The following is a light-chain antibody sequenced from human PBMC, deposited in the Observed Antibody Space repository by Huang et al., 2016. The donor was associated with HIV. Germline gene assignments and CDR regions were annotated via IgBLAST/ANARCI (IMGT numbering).Light chain of an antibody. CDR1: HDIRNH. CDR2: DAS. CDR3: QQYDNLPQT. J-gene: IGKJ2*01. Sequence: DIQMTQSPSSLSASVGDRVTITCQASHDIRNHLNWYQQKPGKAPKLLIYDASSLKTGVPARFSGSGSGTEFIFTISRLRPDDIATYYCQQYDNLPQTFGQGTKLEIK. V-gene: IGKV1-33*01.